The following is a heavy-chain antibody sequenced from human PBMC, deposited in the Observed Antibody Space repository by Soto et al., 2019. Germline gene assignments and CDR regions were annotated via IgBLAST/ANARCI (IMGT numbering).Heavy chain of an antibody. J-gene: IGHJ3*02. CDR2: IIPIFGTA. V-gene: IGHV1-69*12. CDR1: GGTFSSYA. D-gene: IGHD2-21*01. Sequence: QVQLVQSGAEVKKPGSSVKVSCKASGGTFSSYAISWVRQAPGQGLEWMGGIIPIFGTANYAQKFQGRVMITAEESTRKAEMELRSLRSEDTAVYYCARRDSAFDIWGQGTMVTVSS. CDR3: ARRDSAFDI.